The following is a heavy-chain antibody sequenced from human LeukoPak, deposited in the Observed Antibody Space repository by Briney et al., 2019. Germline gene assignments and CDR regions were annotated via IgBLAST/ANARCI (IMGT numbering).Heavy chain of an antibody. CDR2: INHSGIT. V-gene: IGHV4-34*01. Sequence: SETLSLTCDVSGGSFSGYYWTWIRQPPGKGLEWIGEINHSGITNYNPSLKSRVTISLDTSKNQFSLRLTSVTAANTAVYYCARGRPPSFFDYWGQGTLVTVSS. CDR1: GGSFSGYY. D-gene: IGHD3-16*02. J-gene: IGHJ4*02. CDR3: ARGRPPSFFDY.